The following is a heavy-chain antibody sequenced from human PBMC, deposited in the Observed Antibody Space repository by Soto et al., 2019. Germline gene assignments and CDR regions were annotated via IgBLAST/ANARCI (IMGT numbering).Heavy chain of an antibody. CDR1: GFTFSSYE. J-gene: IGHJ6*02. Sequence: GGALRLSCATSGFTFSSYEMNWVRQAPGKGLEWVSYISSSGSTIYYADSVKGRFTISRDNAKNSLYLQMDSLRAEDTAVYYCARDQEAGSFFPYYYGMDVWGQGTTAPVSS. CDR2: ISSSGSTI. D-gene: IGHD6-13*01. CDR3: ARDQEAGSFFPYYYGMDV. V-gene: IGHV3-48*03.